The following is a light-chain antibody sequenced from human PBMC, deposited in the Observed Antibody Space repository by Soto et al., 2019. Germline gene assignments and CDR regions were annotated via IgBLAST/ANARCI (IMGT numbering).Light chain of an antibody. J-gene: IGLJ1*01. CDR2: EVS. CDR1: VGGYNY. CDR3: GSYTSTDTPFV. V-gene: IGLV2-14*01. Sequence: VGGYNYVSWYQHHPGKGPKLIIYEVSNRPSGVSDRFSGSKSGNKASLIISNLEAEDESDYYCGSYTSTDTPFVFGTGTKVTVL.